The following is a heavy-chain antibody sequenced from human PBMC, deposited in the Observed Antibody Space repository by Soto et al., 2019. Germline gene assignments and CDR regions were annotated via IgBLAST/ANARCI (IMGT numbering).Heavy chain of an antibody. CDR3: AREDIVVVPAAMPGAFDI. V-gene: IGHV4-31*03. D-gene: IGHD2-2*01. J-gene: IGHJ3*02. Sequence: SETLSLTCTVSGGSISSGGYYWSWIRQHPGKGLEWIGYIYYSGSTYYNPSLKSRVTISVDTSKNQFSLKLSSVTAADTALYYCAREDIVVVPAAMPGAFDIWGQGTMVTVSS. CDR2: IYYSGST. CDR1: GGSISSGGYY.